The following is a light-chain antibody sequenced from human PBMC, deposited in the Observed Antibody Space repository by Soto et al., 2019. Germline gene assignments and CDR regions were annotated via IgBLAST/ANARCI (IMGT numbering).Light chain of an antibody. J-gene: IGKJ3*01. Sequence: EIVLTQSPGTLSLSPGERATLSCRASQSVSSSYLAWYQQKPGQAPRLLIYGASSRATGIPDRFSGSGSGTEFTLTISRLETEDFAVYYCQQYGSSLFTFGPGTKVDIK. CDR2: GAS. CDR1: QSVSSSY. CDR3: QQYGSSLFT. V-gene: IGKV3-20*01.